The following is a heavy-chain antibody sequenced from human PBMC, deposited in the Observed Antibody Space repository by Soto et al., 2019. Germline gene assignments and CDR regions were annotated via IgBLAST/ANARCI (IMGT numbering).Heavy chain of an antibody. CDR1: GFTFSTYA. CDR3: AREGVRGYDGDPYYYYDMDV. Sequence: QVQLVESGGGVVLPGRSLRLSCAASGFTFSTYAMHWVRQAPGQGLEWVAVISYDGRNKYYAHAAKGRFTISRDNSKKTPYLQMNSLRGEDTAAYNRAREGVRGYDGDPYYYYDMDVWGQGTTVTVSS. J-gene: IGHJ6*02. D-gene: IGHD3-10*01. CDR2: ISYDGRNK. V-gene: IGHV3-30*14.